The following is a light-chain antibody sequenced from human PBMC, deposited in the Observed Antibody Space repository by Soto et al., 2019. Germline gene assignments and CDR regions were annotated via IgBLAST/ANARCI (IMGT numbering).Light chain of an antibody. CDR3: SSYTTSSTLEGV. CDR1: SSDVGGYNR. V-gene: IGLV2-14*01. Sequence: QSVLTQPASVSGSPGQSITISSTGTSSDVGGYNRVSWYQQHPGKAPKLMIYDVTIRPSGVSNRFSGSKSGNTASLTISGLQAEDEAEYYCSSYTTSSTLEGVFGTGTKLTVL. J-gene: IGLJ1*01. CDR2: DVT.